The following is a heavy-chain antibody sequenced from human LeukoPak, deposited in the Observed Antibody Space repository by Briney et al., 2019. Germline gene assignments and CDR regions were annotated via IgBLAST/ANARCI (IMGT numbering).Heavy chain of an antibody. CDR2: IKQDGSMK. J-gene: IGHJ4*02. D-gene: IGHD6-6*01. CDR1: GFSFSNYW. CDR3: AMIEQVVSNVEGGY. V-gene: IGHV3-7*01. Sequence: GGSLRLSCAASGFSFSNYWMSRVRQAPGKGLEWVANIKQDGSMKGYVDSVKGRFTISRDNAKNSLYLQMNSLRADDTAVYFCAMIEQVVSNVEGGYWGQGTLVTVSS.